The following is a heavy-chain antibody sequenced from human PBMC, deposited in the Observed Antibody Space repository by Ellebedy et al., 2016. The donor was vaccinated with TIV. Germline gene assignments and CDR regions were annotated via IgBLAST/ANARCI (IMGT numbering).Heavy chain of an antibody. V-gene: IGHV1-24*01. J-gene: IGHJ1*01. CDR2: FDPEDRRT. CDR1: GYTLTELS. Sequence: AASVKVSCKASGYTLTELSMHWVRQAPGKGLEWMGGFDPEDRRTIYAQKFQGRVTMTEDTSTATVYMGLSSLKSEDTAEYYCVRRSDYSRDFQYWGQGTLVNVSS. CDR3: VRRSDYSRDFQY. D-gene: IGHD6-13*01.